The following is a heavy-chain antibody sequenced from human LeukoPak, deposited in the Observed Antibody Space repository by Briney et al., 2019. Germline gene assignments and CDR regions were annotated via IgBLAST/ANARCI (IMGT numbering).Heavy chain of an antibody. Sequence: GGSLRLSCAVSGFTVSANYMSWVRQAPGKGLEWVSVIYVNGETYYAESVRGRFTIPRDNAENSLYLQMNSLRAEDMALYYCAKDSGGQHIGGPFDYWGQGTLVTVSS. CDR1: GFTVSANY. CDR3: AKDSGGQHIGGPFDY. V-gene: IGHV3-53*05. J-gene: IGHJ4*02. D-gene: IGHD3-10*01. CDR2: IYVNGET.